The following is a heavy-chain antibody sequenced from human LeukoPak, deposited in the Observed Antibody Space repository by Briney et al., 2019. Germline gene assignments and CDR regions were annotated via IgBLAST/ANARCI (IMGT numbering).Heavy chain of an antibody. V-gene: IGHV3-33*01. J-gene: IGHJ4*02. CDR3: TAVGGYDFWSGYIDY. Sequence: TGGSLRLSCVASGFPFSSYGMHWVRQAPGKGLEWVAVIWSVGGAEYYADSVKGRFTISRDNSKNMLFLQMNSLRAEDTAVYYCTAVGGYDFWSGYIDYWGQGTLVTVSS. CDR1: GFPFSSYG. CDR2: IWSVGGAE. D-gene: IGHD3-3*01.